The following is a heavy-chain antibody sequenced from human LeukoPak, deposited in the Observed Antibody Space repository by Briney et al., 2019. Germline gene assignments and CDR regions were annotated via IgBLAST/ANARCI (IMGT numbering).Heavy chain of an antibody. CDR1: GGSIGSYY. Sequence: SETLSLTCTVSGGSIGSYYWSWIRQPPGKGLEWIGHISYSGSTNYNPSLKSRVTISVDTSKNQFSLKLSSVTAADTAVYYCARDGQAAVRGEAWFDPWGQGTLVTVSS. CDR2: ISYSGST. J-gene: IGHJ5*02. D-gene: IGHD3-10*01. V-gene: IGHV4-59*01. CDR3: ARDGQAAVRGEAWFDP.